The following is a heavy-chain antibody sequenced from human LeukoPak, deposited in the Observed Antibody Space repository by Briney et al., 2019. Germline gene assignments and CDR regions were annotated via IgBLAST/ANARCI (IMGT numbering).Heavy chain of an antibody. CDR3: ARHGITPLRMYGGGWFDP. D-gene: IGHD3-10*02. V-gene: IGHV4-34*01. J-gene: IGHJ5*02. CDR1: GGSFSGYY. CDR2: INHSGST. Sequence: SETLSLTCAVYGGSFSGYYWSWIRQPPGKGLEWIGEINHSGSTNYNPSLKSRVTISVDTSKNQFSLKLSSVTAADTAVYYCARHGITPLRMYGGGWFDPWGQGTLVTVSS.